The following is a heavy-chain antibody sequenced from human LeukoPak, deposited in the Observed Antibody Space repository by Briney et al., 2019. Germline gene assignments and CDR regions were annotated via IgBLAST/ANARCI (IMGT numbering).Heavy chain of an antibody. V-gene: IGHV3-21*01. D-gene: IGHD5-24*01. Sequence: GGSLRLSCAASGFTFSSYSMNWVRQAPGKGLEWVSSISSSSSYIYYADSVKGRFTISRDNAKNSLYLQMNSLRAEDTAVYYCARSGTWGRWLQPEDYFDYWGQGALVTVSS. CDR3: ARSGTWGRWLQPEDYFDY. CDR1: GFTFSSYS. J-gene: IGHJ4*02. CDR2: ISSSSSYI.